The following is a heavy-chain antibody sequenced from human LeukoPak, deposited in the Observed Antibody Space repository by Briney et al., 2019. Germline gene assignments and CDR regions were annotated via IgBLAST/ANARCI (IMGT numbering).Heavy chain of an antibody. V-gene: IGHV1-46*01. J-gene: IGHJ6*02. CDR1: GYTFTSYY. D-gene: IGHD3-22*01. CDR3: ARKTYDSSGYHYGMDV. CDR2: INPSGGST. Sequence: ASVKVSCKASGYTFTSYYMHWVRQAPGQGLEWMGIINPSGGSTSYAQKFQGRVTMTRDTSTSTVYMELSSLRSEDTAVYYCARKTYDSSGYHYGMDVWGQGTTVTVSS.